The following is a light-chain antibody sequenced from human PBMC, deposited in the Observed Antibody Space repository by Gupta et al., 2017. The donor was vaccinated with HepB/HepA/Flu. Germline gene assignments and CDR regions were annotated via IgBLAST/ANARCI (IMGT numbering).Light chain of an antibody. J-gene: IGLJ1*01. CDR1: SSDVGGYNY. Sequence: QPALTQPASVSGSPGPSITISCTGTSSDVGGYNYVPWYQQHPGKAPKLMIYDVNNRPSGVSNRFSGSKSGNTASLTISGLQAEDEADYYCSSYRSSRTRYVFGSGTKVTVL. CDR3: SSYRSSRTRYV. V-gene: IGLV2-14*03. CDR2: DVN.